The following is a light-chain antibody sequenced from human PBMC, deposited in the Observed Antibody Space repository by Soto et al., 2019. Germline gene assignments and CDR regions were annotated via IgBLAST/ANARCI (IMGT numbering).Light chain of an antibody. V-gene: IGLV1-44*01. Sequence: QSVLTQPPSASGTPGQRATISCCGSNSNIGSDIVNCYQLLPGAAPEVLINTTNQRPSGVPERFSGSKSGTSASLAISGLQSEDEANSSCATWDGGLSGTFVFGTGTKVNV. CDR1: NSNIGSDI. J-gene: IGLJ1*01. CDR3: ATWDGGLSGTFV. CDR2: TTN.